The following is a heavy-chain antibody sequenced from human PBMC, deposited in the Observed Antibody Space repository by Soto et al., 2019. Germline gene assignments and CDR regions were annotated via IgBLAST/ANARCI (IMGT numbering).Heavy chain of an antibody. V-gene: IGHV3-66*01. D-gene: IGHD4-17*01. Sequence: GGSLRLSCAASGFTVSSKYMSWVRQAPGKGLEWVSLIQSGGPTYYADSVKGRFTISRDNSKNTLYLQMNSLRAEDTAVYYCARSAYGDYYYYYYMDVWGEGTTVTVSS. CDR1: GFTVSSKY. CDR2: IQSGGPT. CDR3: ARSAYGDYYYYYYMDV. J-gene: IGHJ6*03.